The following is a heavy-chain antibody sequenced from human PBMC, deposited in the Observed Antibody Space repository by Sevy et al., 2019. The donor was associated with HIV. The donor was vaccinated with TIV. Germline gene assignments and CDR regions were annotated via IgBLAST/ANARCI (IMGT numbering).Heavy chain of an antibody. D-gene: IGHD6-13*01. CDR2: ISSSGGIT. CDR1: GFTFSTYA. Sequence: GGSLRLSCAASGFTFSTYAMTWVRQTPGKGLECVSSISSSGGITYYGDSVKGRFTVSRDNSNNTLYLQMNNLRADDTAIYYCAKLYSSRHINDFWGQGTLVTVSS. J-gene: IGHJ4*02. V-gene: IGHV3-23*01. CDR3: AKLYSSRHINDF.